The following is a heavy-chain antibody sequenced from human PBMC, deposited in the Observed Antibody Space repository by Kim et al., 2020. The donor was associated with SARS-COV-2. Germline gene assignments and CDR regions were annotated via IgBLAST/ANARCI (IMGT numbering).Heavy chain of an antibody. V-gene: IGHV1-46*01. CDR3: ARGSNDYDSSGYYYPTNFWFLILVR. J-gene: IGHJ4*02. CDR2: INPSGGST. Sequence: ASVKVSCKASGYTFTSYYMHWVRQAPGQGLEWMGIINPSGGSTSYAQKFQGRVTMTRDTSTSTVYMELSSLRSEDTAVYYCARGSNDYDSSGYYYPTNFWFLILVRWGQGTLVTVSS. CDR1: GYTFTSYY. D-gene: IGHD3-22*01.